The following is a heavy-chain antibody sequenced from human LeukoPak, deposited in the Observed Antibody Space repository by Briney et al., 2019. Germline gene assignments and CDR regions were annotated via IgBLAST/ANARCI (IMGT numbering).Heavy chain of an antibody. J-gene: IGHJ4*02. CDR1: GFPFSSYW. CDR2: IKQDGSKK. CDR3: ARDHAFDY. Sequence: GGSLRLSCVASGFPFSSYWMTWVRQAPGKGLEWVANIKQDGSKKSYVDSVKGRFTISRDNAKNSLSLQVDSLRAEDMAVYYCARDHAFDYWGQGTLVTVSS. V-gene: IGHV3-7*01.